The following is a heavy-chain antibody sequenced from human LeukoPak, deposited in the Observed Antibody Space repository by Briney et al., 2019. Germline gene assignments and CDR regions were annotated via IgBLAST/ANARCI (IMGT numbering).Heavy chain of an antibody. V-gene: IGHV1-2*06. Sequence: ASVKVSCKASGYTFTGYYMHWVRQAPGQGLEWMRRINPNSGGTNYAQKFQGRVTMTRDTSISTAYMELSRLRSDDTAVYYCARDYASIYYDSSGHRDYWGQGTLVTVSS. CDR2: INPNSGGT. J-gene: IGHJ4*02. CDR1: GYTFTGYY. CDR3: ARDYASIYYDSSGHRDY. D-gene: IGHD3-22*01.